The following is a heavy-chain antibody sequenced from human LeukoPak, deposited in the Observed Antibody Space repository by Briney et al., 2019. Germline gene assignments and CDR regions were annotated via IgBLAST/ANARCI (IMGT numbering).Heavy chain of an antibody. CDR1: GGSISSYY. CDR2: IYYSGST. V-gene: IGHV4-59*01. D-gene: IGHD1-26*01. Sequence: PSETLSLTCTVSGGSISSYYWSWIRQPPGKGLEWIGYIYYSGSTNYNPSLKSRVTISVDTSKNQFSLKLSSVTAADTAVYYCARLALGLAASHLYYYYMDVWGKGTTVTVSS. J-gene: IGHJ6*03. CDR3: ARLALGLAASHLYYYYMDV.